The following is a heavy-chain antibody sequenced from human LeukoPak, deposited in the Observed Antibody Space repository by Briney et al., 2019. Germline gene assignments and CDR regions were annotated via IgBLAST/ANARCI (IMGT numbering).Heavy chain of an antibody. V-gene: IGHV4-4*02. CDR1: GFSFSDAW. CDR2: IYHSGGT. CDR3: ARVQQTRTRRTGIAVAGTRYFDY. D-gene: IGHD6-19*01. Sequence: NSGGSLRLSCAASGFSFSDAWMNWVRQAPGKGLEWVGEIYHSGGTTYNPSLKNRVPISVDKSKDHFSLKLSSVTAADTAVYYCARVQQTRTRRTGIAVAGTRYFDYWGQGTLVTVSS. J-gene: IGHJ4*02.